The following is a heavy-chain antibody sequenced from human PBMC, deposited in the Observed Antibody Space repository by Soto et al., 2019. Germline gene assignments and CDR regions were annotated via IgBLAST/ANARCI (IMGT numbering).Heavy chain of an antibody. D-gene: IGHD2-21*01. V-gene: IGHV3-21*01. CDR1: GFTFNTYD. Sequence: EVQLVESGGGLVKPGGSLRLSCAASGFTFNTYDMNWVRQAPGKGLEWGSSITTSSAYIYYADSLKGRITISRDNAKNSLFLQMNSPRAEDTAVYYCVRSGTARLLRHSWFDTWGQGTLVTVSS. CDR3: VRSGTARLLRHSWFDT. J-gene: IGHJ5*02. CDR2: ITTSSAYI.